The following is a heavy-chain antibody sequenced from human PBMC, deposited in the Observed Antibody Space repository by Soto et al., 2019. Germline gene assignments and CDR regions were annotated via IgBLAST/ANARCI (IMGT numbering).Heavy chain of an antibody. CDR3: AHSQPHYGSGSYYMDY. D-gene: IGHD3-10*01. J-gene: IGHJ4*02. V-gene: IGHV2-5*02. Sequence: QITLKESGPTLVKPTQTLTLTCTFSGFSLSTSGVGVGWIRQPPGKALEWLALIYWDDDKRYSPSLKSRLTITKDTPKNQVVLTMTNMDPVDTATYYCAHSQPHYGSGSYYMDYWGQGTLVTVSS. CDR2: IYWDDDK. CDR1: GFSLSTSGVG.